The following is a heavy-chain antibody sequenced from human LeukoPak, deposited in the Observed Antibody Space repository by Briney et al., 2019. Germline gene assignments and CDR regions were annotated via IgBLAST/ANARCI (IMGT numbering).Heavy chain of an antibody. CDR1: ASISPYY. Sequence: SETLSLTCTVSASISPYYWSWIRQSPGKGLEWIGYISYSGSTNYNPSLQSRVTISVDTSRGHFSLKLSSATAADTAVYYCARGERLGPDFWGQGTLVTVSS. J-gene: IGHJ4*02. CDR2: ISYSGST. V-gene: IGHV4-59*01. D-gene: IGHD1-1*01. CDR3: ARGERLGPDF.